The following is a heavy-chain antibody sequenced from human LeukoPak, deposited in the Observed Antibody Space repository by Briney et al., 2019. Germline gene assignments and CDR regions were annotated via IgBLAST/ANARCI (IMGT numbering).Heavy chain of an antibody. CDR2: ISNDGSNK. CDR1: GFTFSNYG. CDR3: ARGWGYNSGLYYFDY. V-gene: IGHV3-30*03. D-gene: IGHD6-19*01. J-gene: IGHJ4*02. Sequence: GGSLRLSCAASGFTFSNYGMHWVRQAPGKGLEWVAVISNDGSNKHYGDSVKGRFTISRDNSKNTLYLQMDSLRAEDTAVYYCARGWGYNSGLYYFDYWGQGTLVTVSS.